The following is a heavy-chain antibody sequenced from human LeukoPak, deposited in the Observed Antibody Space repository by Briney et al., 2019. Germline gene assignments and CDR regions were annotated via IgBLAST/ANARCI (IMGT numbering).Heavy chain of an antibody. CDR3: AKVSSGQQPEN. CDR2: ISSSGSTI. J-gene: IGHJ4*02. V-gene: IGHV3-11*04. D-gene: IGHD6-13*01. Sequence: PGGSLRLSCAASGFTFSDYYMSWIRQAPGKGLEWVSYISSSGSTIYYADSVKGRFTISRDNAKNSLYLQMNSLRAEDTGMYYCAKVSSGQQPENWGQGTLVTVSS. CDR1: GFTFSDYY.